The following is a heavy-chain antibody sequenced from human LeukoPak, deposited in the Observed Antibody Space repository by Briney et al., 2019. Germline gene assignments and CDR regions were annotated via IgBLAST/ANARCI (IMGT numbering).Heavy chain of an antibody. J-gene: IGHJ4*02. CDR2: IYTSGNT. V-gene: IGHV4-4*09. D-gene: IGHD2-2*01. CDR1: GGSISGYY. CDR3: ARQSCSITSCSNLLDY. Sequence: SETLSLTCTVSGGSISGYYWSWVRQPPGKGLEWIGYIYTSGNTNYNPSLKSRVTISVDTSKNQFSLKLTSVTAADTAVYYCARQSCSITSCSNLLDYWGQGTLVTVFS.